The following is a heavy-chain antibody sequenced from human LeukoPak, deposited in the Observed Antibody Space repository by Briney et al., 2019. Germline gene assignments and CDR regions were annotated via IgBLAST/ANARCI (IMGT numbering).Heavy chain of an antibody. V-gene: IGHV1-18*01. J-gene: IGHJ4*02. Sequence: SXXVSCKASGYTFTSYGISWVRHAPGQGLEWMGWISAYNGNTNYAQKLQGRVTMTTETSTSTAYMELRSRRSDDTAVYYCASGPEGWELLSYWGQGTLVTVSS. D-gene: IGHD1-26*01. CDR2: ISAYNGNT. CDR1: GYTFTSYG. CDR3: ASGPEGWELLSY.